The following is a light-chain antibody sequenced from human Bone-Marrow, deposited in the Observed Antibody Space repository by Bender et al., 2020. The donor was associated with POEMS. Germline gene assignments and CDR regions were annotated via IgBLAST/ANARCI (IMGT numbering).Light chain of an antibody. CDR2: EVS. CDR1: GSDVWNYNL. V-gene: IGLV2-14*02. CDR3: CSYTSSTTVV. Sequence: QSALTQPASVSGSPGQSITISCSGTGSDVWNYNLVSWYQQHPGKAPKLMIYEVSNRPSGVSTRFSGSKSGNTASLTISGLQAEDEADYYCCSYTSSTTVVFGGGTKLTVL. J-gene: IGLJ2*01.